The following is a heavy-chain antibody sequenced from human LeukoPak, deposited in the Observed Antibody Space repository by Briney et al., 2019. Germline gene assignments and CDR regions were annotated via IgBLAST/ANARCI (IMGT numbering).Heavy chain of an antibody. D-gene: IGHD4-23*01. Sequence: PGGSLRLSCAASGFTLSSYAMSWVRQAPGKGLEGVSVISGSGGSTYYADSVKGRFTISRDNSKNTLYLQMNSLRAEDTAVYYCAKDQETFGTVVTPGDYWGQGTLVTVSS. CDR1: GFTLSSYA. CDR3: AKDQETFGTVVTPGDY. CDR2: ISGSGGST. V-gene: IGHV3-23*01. J-gene: IGHJ4*02.